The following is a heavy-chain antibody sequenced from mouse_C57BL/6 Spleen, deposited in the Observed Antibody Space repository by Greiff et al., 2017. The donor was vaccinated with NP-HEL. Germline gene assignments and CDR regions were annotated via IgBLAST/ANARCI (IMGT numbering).Heavy chain of an antibody. CDR1: GFTFSSYA. V-gene: IGHV5-9-1*02. J-gene: IGHJ3*01. CDR3: TRDYGSSYFAY. Sequence: EVQGVESGEGLVKPGGSLKLSCAASGFTFSSYAMSWVRQTPEKRLEWVAYISSGGDYIYYADTVKGRFTISRDNARNTLYLQMSSLKSEDTAMYYCTRDYGSSYFAYWGQGTLVTVSA. CDR2: ISSGGDYI. D-gene: IGHD1-1*01.